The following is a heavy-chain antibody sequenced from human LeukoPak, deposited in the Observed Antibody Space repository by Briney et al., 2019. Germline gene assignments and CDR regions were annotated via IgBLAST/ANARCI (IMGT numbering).Heavy chain of an antibody. V-gene: IGHV3-23*01. Sequence: GGSLRLSCAASGFTFSSYAMSWVRQAPGKGLEWVSAISGSGGSTYYADSVKGRFTISRDNSKNTLYLQMNSLRAEDTAVYYCAKGGVWFGELGTYYFDYWGQGTLVTVSS. CDR1: GFTFSSYA. CDR3: AKGGVWFGELGTYYFDY. CDR2: ISGSGGST. J-gene: IGHJ4*02. D-gene: IGHD3-10*01.